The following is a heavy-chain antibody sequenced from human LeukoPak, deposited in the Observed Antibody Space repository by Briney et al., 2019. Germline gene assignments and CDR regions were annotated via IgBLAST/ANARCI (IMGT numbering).Heavy chain of an antibody. V-gene: IGHV4-34*01. Sequence: SETLSLTCAVYGGSFSGYYWSWIRQPPGKGPEWIGEINHSGSTNYNPSLKSRVTISVDTSKNQFSLKLSSVTAADTAVYYCARDRNDAFDIWGQGTMVTASS. CDR1: GGSFSGYY. D-gene: IGHD1-14*01. CDR3: ARDRNDAFDI. CDR2: INHSGST. J-gene: IGHJ3*02.